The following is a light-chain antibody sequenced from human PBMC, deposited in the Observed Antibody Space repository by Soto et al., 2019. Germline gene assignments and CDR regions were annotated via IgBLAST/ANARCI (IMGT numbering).Light chain of an antibody. V-gene: IGKV1-39*01. CDR2: AAS. CDR3: QQSYSTPFT. Sequence: DIQMTQSPSSLSASEGDRVTITCRASQSISDFLNWYQQKPGKAPKLLIYAASSLQSGVPSRFTGSGSGTEFTLTISRLQPEDFATYYFQQSYSTPFTFGPGTTVDIK. J-gene: IGKJ3*01. CDR1: QSISDF.